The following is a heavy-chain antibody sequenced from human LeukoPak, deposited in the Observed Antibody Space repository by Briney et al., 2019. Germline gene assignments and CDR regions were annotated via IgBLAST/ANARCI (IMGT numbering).Heavy chain of an antibody. Sequence: GGSLRLSCVAPGFTFSNYAMNWVRQAPGKGPEWVSVISGTGGTTYYADSVKGRFTISRDNSKNTLYLQMNSLRAEDTAVYYCAKDSSGYWDSVDYWGQGTLVTVSS. D-gene: IGHD3-22*01. V-gene: IGHV3-23*01. CDR1: GFTFSNYA. CDR2: ISGTGGTT. CDR3: AKDSSGYWDSVDY. J-gene: IGHJ4*02.